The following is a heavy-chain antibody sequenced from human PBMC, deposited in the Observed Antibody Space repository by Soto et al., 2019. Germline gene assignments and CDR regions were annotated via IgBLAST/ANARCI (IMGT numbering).Heavy chain of an antibody. CDR3: ARRERAAGTDWWFDP. Sequence: PSETLSLTCTVSGGSISSRSFHWGWFRLPPGKGLEWIGSIYYSGSTYYSPSLKSRVTISVDTSKNQFSLKLSSVTAADTAVYYCARRERAAGTDWWFDPWGQGTLVTVS. CDR1: GGSISSRSFH. CDR2: IYYSGST. V-gene: IGHV4-39*01. D-gene: IGHD6-13*01. J-gene: IGHJ5*02.